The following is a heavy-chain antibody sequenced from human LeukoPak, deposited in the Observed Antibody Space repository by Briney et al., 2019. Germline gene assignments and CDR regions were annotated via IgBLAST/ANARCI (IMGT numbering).Heavy chain of an antibody. CDR2: IYHSGST. D-gene: IGHD3-22*01. CDR1: GGSISSGGYS. Sequence: SETLSLTCALSGGSISSGGYSWSWIRQPPGKGLEWIGYIYHSGSTYYNPSLKSRVTISVDRSKNQFSLKLSSVTAADTAVYYCARFGYYDSSGYSFDYWGQGTLVTVSS. V-gene: IGHV4-30-2*01. J-gene: IGHJ4*02. CDR3: ARFGYYDSSGYSFDY.